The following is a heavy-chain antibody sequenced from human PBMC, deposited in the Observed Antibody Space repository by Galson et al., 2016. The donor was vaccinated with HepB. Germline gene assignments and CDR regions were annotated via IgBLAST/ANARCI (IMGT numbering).Heavy chain of an antibody. J-gene: IGHJ4*02. V-gene: IGHV4-4*02. Sequence: TCAVSGGSISSSNWWSWVRQPPGKGLEWIGEIFHTGTTNHNPSLKSRVTISLDKSKNLFSLKLRSVTAADTAVYYCAGGTGWYAYWGQGALVTVSS. CDR2: IFHTGTT. CDR1: GGSISSSNW. CDR3: AGGTGWYAY. D-gene: IGHD6-19*01.